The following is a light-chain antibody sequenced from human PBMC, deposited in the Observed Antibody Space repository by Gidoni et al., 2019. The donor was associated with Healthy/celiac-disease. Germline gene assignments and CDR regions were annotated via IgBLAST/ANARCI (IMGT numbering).Light chain of an antibody. CDR2: QDS. CDR3: QAWDSSNVV. V-gene: IGLV3-1*01. CDR1: KLGDKY. J-gene: IGLJ2*01. Sequence: YELSQPPSVSVSPGQTASITCSGDKLGDKYACWYQQKPGQSPVLVIYQDSKLPSGIPERFSGSNSGNTATLTISGTQAMDEADYYCQAWDSSNVVFGGGTKLTVL.